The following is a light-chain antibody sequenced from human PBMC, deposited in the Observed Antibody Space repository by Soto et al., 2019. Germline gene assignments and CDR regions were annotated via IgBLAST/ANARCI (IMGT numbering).Light chain of an antibody. Sequence: IVMTQSPATLSVSPGERAGLSCRASQSVSSSVAWYQQTPGQAPRILIYDSSSRATGVPARFSGSGSGTDFTLTISSLEPEDFEVYYCQQYNGWPITFGQGTRLEIK. J-gene: IGKJ5*01. CDR2: DSS. CDR3: QQYNGWPIT. CDR1: QSVSSS. V-gene: IGKV3-15*01.